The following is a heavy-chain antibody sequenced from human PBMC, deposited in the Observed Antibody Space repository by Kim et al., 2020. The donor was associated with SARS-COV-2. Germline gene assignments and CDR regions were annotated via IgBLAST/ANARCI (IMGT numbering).Heavy chain of an antibody. CDR2: VSYDGGNK. D-gene: IGHD2-2*01. Sequence: GGSLRLSCAASGFTFSSYAVHWVRQAPGKGLEWVAVVSYDGGNKYYADSVKGRFTISRDNSKNTLYLQMNSLRAEDTAVYYCARGGYEEGYCSSTSCYGGIDFWGQGTLVTVSS. CDR3: ARGGYEEGYCSSTSCYGGIDF. J-gene: IGHJ4*02. CDR1: GFTFSSYA. V-gene: IGHV3-30-3*01.